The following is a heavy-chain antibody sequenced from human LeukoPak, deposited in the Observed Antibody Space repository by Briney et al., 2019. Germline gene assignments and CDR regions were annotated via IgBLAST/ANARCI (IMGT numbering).Heavy chain of an antibody. D-gene: IGHD4-17*01. Sequence: SETLSLTCTVSGASITSADYYWGWFRQPPGKGLEWIGSVLFTGDTYYTPSLKSRVTISVHTSNKQFSLKLSSVTATDTAVYYCARDEYDGDLDYWGQGTLVTVSS. CDR1: GASITSADYY. CDR2: VLFTGDT. V-gene: IGHV4-39*02. CDR3: ARDEYDGDLDY. J-gene: IGHJ4*02.